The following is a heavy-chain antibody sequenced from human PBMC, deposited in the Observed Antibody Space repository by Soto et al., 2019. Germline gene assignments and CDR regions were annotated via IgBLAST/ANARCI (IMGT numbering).Heavy chain of an antibody. Sequence: SVKVSCKASGGTFSSYAISWVRQAPGQGLEWMGGIIPIFGTANYAQKFQGRVTITADESTSTAYMELSSLRAEDTAVYYCAKGVPGIAVAGTGYFQHWGQGTLVTVSS. CDR1: GGTFSSYA. V-gene: IGHV1-69*13. J-gene: IGHJ1*01. CDR2: IIPIFGTA. D-gene: IGHD6-19*01. CDR3: AKGVPGIAVAGTGYFQH.